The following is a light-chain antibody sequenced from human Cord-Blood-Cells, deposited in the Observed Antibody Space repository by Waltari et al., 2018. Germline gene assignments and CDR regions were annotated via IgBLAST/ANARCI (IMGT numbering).Light chain of an antibody. CDR2: STR. J-gene: IGLJ2*01. CDR1: YGPVTRGYY. CDR3: LLYYGGAPV. Sequence: QTVVTQEPTLMLSPGGTVTLTCAPSYGPVTRGYYTNGFQQKPGQAPRALIYSTRNKQSWTPAGFSGSLLGVKAALTLSGVQTEDEVEYYCLLYYGGAPVFGGGTKLTVL. V-gene: IGLV7-43*01.